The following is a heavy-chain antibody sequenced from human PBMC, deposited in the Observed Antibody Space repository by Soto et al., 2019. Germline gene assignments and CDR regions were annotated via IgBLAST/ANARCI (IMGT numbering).Heavy chain of an antibody. CDR1: GGSISSYY. V-gene: IGHV4-59*01. J-gene: IGHJ3*02. D-gene: IGHD3-22*01. CDR2: IYYSGST. CDR3: ARLRPYYDSSGYLDAFDI. Sequence: SETLSLTCTVSGGSISSYYWSWIRQPPGKGLEWIGYIYYSGSTNYNPSLKSRVTISVDTSKNQFSLKLSSVTAADTAVYYCARLRPYYDSSGYLDAFDIWGQGTMVTVSS.